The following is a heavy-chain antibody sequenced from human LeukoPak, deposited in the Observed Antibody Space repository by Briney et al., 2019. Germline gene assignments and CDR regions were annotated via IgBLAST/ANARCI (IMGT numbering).Heavy chain of an antibody. CDR1: GYTFTAYY. Sequence: AASVKVSCKASGYTFTAYYMHWVRQAPGQGLEWMGWINPNSGVTKYAQKFQGRVTMTRDTSISTAYMELSRLRSDDTAVYYCAREWGEEQQLGGYNWFDSWGQGTLVTVSS. D-gene: IGHD6-13*01. CDR3: AREWGEEQQLGGYNWFDS. V-gene: IGHV1-2*02. CDR2: INPNSGVT. J-gene: IGHJ5*01.